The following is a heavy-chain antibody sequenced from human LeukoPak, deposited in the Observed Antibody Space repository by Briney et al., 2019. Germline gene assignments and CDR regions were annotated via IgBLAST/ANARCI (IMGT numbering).Heavy chain of an antibody. V-gene: IGHV1-69*05. D-gene: IGHD6-13*01. J-gene: IGHJ4*02. CDR1: VGTFSSYA. CDR2: IIPIFGTA. Sequence: SVKVSCKASVGTFSSYAISWVRQAPGQGLEWMGGIIPIFGTANYAQKFQGRVTITTDESTSTAYMELSSLRSEDTAVYYCARDVSSWYDGGGFDYWGQGTLVTLSS. CDR3: ARDVSSWYDGGGFDY.